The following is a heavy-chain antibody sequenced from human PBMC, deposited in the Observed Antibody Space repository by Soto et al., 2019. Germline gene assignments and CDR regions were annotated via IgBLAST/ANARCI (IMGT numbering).Heavy chain of an antibody. J-gene: IGHJ5*02. CDR1: GDSVSGNSAA. CDR3: AREVAARSGTWFDP. CDR2: TYYRSKWYN. Sequence: SQTLSLSCAIPGDSVSGNSAAWNWIRQSPSRGLEWLGRTYYRSKWYNDYAVSVKSRTTINPDTSKNQFSLQLNSVTPEDTAVYYCAREVAARSGTWFDPWGQGTLVTVSS. D-gene: IGHD6-6*01. V-gene: IGHV6-1*01.